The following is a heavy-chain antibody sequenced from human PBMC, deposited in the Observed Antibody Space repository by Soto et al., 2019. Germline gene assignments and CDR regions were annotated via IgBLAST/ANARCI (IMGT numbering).Heavy chain of an antibody. J-gene: IGHJ4*02. CDR1: GYTFTTFG. V-gene: IGHV1-18*04. Sequence: QVQLVQSGGEVKKPGASVKVSCKASGYTFTTFGITWVRQAPGQGLEWMGWISTSTGNTNYAQKLQGRVTLTTDTSTRTAYLELRSLTSDDTAVYYCARSTLVTVAAKGTLDYWGQGTLVTVSS. CDR3: ARSTLVTVAAKGTLDY. CDR2: ISTSTGNT. D-gene: IGHD6-19*01.